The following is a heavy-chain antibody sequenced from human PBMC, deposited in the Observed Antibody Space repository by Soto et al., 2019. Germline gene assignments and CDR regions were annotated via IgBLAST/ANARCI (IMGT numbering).Heavy chain of an antibody. Sequence: SETLSLTSAFYGGSFRMYYWNGIRQRPGKGLEWIGEINHSVSTNYNPSLQSRVTISIDRSKNQLSLKLTSVTAADTAVYYCARSEAEYVGNWLELWGQGNMVNVSA. V-gene: IGHV4-34*01. D-gene: IGHD3-16*01. J-gene: IGHJ5*02. CDR2: INHSVST. CDR1: GGSFRMYY. CDR3: ARSEAEYVGNWLEL.